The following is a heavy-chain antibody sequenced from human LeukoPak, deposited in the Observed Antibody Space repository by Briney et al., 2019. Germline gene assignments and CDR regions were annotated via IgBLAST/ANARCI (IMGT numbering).Heavy chain of an antibody. J-gene: IGHJ6*02. CDR1: GFTFSSYA. Sequence: PGRSLRLSCVASGFTFSSYAMHWVRQAPGKGLEWVAVISYDGSNKYYADSVKGRFTISRGNSKNTLYLQMNSLRAEDTAVYYCARGGSYAFSHYYYGMDVWGQGTTVTVSS. CDR2: ISYDGSNK. D-gene: IGHD1-26*01. V-gene: IGHV3-30-3*01. CDR3: ARGGSYAFSHYYYGMDV.